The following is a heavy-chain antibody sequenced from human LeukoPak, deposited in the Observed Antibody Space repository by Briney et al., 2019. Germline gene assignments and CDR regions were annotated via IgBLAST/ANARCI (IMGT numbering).Heavy chain of an antibody. CDR1: GYSFTSYW. D-gene: IGHD2-15*01. V-gene: IGHV5-51*01. J-gene: IGHJ4*02. CDR2: IYPAASDT. Sequence: GGSLQISCKGSGYSFTSYWIGGVRRVPGKGREWMGIIYPAASDTRYSPSFQGQVTISADKSISTAYLQWSSLKASDTAMYYCALGYCSGGSCYSFDYWGQGTLVTVSS. CDR3: ALGYCSGGSCYSFDY.